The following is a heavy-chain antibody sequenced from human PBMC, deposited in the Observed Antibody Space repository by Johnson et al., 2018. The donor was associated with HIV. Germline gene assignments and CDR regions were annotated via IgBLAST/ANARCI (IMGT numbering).Heavy chain of an antibody. V-gene: IGHV3-30*02. CDR2: IRYDGSNK. Sequence: VQLMESGGGVVQPGGSLRLSCAASGFIFTSYGMHWVRQAPGKGLEWVTFIRYDGSNKYYAKTVKGRFTISRDNSKNTLYLQMNSLRAEDTAVYYCAKVLVAGDAFDIWGQGTMVTVSS. CDR3: AKVLVAGDAFDI. CDR1: GFIFTSYG. J-gene: IGHJ3*02. D-gene: IGHD2-15*01.